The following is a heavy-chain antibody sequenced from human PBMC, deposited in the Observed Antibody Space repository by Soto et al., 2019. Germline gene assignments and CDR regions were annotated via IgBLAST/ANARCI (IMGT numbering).Heavy chain of an antibody. Sequence: GGSLRLSCAASGFTFSSYNMNWVRQVPGKGLEWVSYITNTGDNTYYADSVEGRFTISRDNADNSLYLQMNSLRAEDTAIYYCARDSVVVSFRPRNFDLWGRGTQVTVSS. V-gene: IGHV3-48*01. CDR2: ITNTGDNT. J-gene: IGHJ2*01. CDR3: ARDSVVVSFRPRNFDL. CDR1: GFTFSSYN. D-gene: IGHD3-22*01.